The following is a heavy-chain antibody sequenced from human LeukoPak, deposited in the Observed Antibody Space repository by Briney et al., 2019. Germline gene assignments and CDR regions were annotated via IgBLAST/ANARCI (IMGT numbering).Heavy chain of an antibody. V-gene: IGHV3-48*01. CDR2: ISSSDSTM. CDR1: GFTFSSYG. J-gene: IGHJ4*02. D-gene: IGHD4-17*01. Sequence: PGGSLRLSCAASGFTFSSYGMNWVRQAPGKGLEWVSYISSSDSTMYYADSVKGRLTISRDNAQNSLYLQKNSLRAEDTAVYYCARGYYGDYVPFDYWGQGTLVTVSS. CDR3: ARGYYGDYVPFDY.